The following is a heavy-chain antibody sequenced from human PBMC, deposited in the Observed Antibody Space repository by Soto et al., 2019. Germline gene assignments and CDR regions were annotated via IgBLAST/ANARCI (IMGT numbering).Heavy chain of an antibody. CDR1: GFTFSDHY. J-gene: IGHJ4*02. D-gene: IGHD6-19*01. V-gene: IGHV3-72*01. CDR2: TRNKANSYTT. CDR3: ARSYGSRLGY. Sequence: DVHLVESGGGLVEPGGSLRLSCAASGFTFSDHYMDWVRQAPGKGLEWVGRTRNKANSYTTEYAASVKGRFTISRDESKNTLYLQMNSLKSEDTAVYYCARSYGSRLGYWGQGTLVTVSS.